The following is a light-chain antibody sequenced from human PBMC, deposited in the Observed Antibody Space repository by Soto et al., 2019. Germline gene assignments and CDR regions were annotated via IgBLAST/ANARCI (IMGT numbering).Light chain of an antibody. V-gene: IGKV3-20*01. J-gene: IGKJ1*01. CDR1: QTVGSNY. Sequence: EIVLTQSPGTLSLSPGEGATLSCRASQTVGSNYLAWYQQKPGQAPRLLIYGASRRATGIPDRFSGSGSGTDFTLTIIRLEPEDVAVYYCQQYGSSPPWTFGQGTKVETK. CDR2: GAS. CDR3: QQYGSSPPWT.